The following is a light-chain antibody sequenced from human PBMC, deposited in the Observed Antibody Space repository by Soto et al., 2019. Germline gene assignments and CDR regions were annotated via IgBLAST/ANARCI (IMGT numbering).Light chain of an antibody. CDR2: DVS. Sequence: EIVLTQSPGTLSLSPGERATLSCGASQSVSSSYLAWYQQKPGQAPRLLIHDVSKRASGIPARFSGSGSGTDFTLTISSLEPEDFAVYYCQQRSSWPPTFGGGTKVDIK. V-gene: IGKV3D-20*02. CDR1: QSVSSSY. CDR3: QQRSSWPPT. J-gene: IGKJ4*01.